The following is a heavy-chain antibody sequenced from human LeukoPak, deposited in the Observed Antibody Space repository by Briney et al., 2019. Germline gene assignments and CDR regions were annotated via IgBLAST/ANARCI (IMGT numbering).Heavy chain of an antibody. D-gene: IGHD2-2*01. J-gene: IGHJ4*02. CDR2: ISGSGGST. V-gene: IGHV3-23*01. CDR1: GFTFSSYA. Sequence: GGPLRLSCAASGFTFSSYAMSWVRQAPGKGLEWVSAISGSGGSTYYADSVKGRFTISRDNSKNTLYLQMNSLRAEDTAVYYCAKLSCSSTSCYRRYFDYWGQGTLVTVSS. CDR3: AKLSCSSTSCYRRYFDY.